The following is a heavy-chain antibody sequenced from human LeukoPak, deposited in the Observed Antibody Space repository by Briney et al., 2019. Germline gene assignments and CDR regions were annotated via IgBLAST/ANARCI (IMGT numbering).Heavy chain of an antibody. Sequence: ASVKVSCKASGYTFTSYAMNWVRQAPGQGLEWMGWINTNTGNPTYAQGFTGRFVFSLDTSVSTAYLQISSLKAEDTAVYYCARDLDPSYCGGDCYSFQGRHFDYWGQGTLVTVSS. CDR2: INTNTGNP. D-gene: IGHD2-21*02. CDR3: ARDLDPSYCGGDCYSFQGRHFDY. CDR1: GYTFTSYA. J-gene: IGHJ4*02. V-gene: IGHV7-4-1*02.